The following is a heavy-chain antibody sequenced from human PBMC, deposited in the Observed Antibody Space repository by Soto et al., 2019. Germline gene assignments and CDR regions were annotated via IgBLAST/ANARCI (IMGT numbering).Heavy chain of an antibody. V-gene: IGHV1-69*01. CDR3: ARDPGERGYGDYYYYGMDV. CDR2: IIPIFGIA. D-gene: IGHD3-16*01. Sequence: QVQLVQSGAEVKKPGSSVKVSCKASGGTFSSYAISWVRQAPGQGLEWMGGIIPIFGIANYAQKFQGRVTITADESTSTAYMELSSLRSEDTAVYYCARDPGERGYGDYYYYGMDVWGQGTTVTVSS. J-gene: IGHJ6*02. CDR1: GGTFSSYA.